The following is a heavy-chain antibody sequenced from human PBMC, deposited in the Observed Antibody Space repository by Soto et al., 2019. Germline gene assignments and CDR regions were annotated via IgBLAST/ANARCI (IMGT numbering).Heavy chain of an antibody. D-gene: IGHD3-10*01. CDR2: IYYSGST. J-gene: IGHJ6*03. Sequence: QLQLQESGPGLVKPSETLSLTCTVSGGSISSSSYYWGWIRQPPGKGLEWIGSIYYSGSTYDNPSLKSPVTISVDTSKHQFSLKLSSGTAADTAVYYCARSYGSGSHMDVWGKGTTVTVSS. CDR3: ARSYGSGSHMDV. CDR1: GGSISSSSYY. V-gene: IGHV4-39*01.